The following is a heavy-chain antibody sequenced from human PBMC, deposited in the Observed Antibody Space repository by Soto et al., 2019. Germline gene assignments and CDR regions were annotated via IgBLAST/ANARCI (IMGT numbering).Heavy chain of an antibody. CDR1: GYSITNGYY. Sequence: SETLSLTCAVSGYSITNGYYWGWIRQPPGQGLEWIGTIYHSGSTYYNPSLKTRVTISVDTSKNQFSLKLGPVAAADTAVYYCARALYCSGGSCSPLRGMDVWGQGTTVTVSS. CDR3: ARALYCSGGSCSPLRGMDV. CDR2: IYHSGST. J-gene: IGHJ6*02. D-gene: IGHD2-15*01. V-gene: IGHV4-38-2*01.